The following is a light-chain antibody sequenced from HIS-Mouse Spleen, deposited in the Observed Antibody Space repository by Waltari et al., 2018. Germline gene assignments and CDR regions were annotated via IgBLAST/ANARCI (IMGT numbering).Light chain of an antibody. CDR1: PGLRSY. CDR3: QQYYSYLFT. J-gene: IGKJ3*01. V-gene: IGKV1-8*01. Sequence: AIRMTPSPSSLSAYTGDSVTIPGRASPGLRSYLAWYQLKPGKAPKLLIYAASTLQSGVPSRFSGSGSGTDFTLTISCLQAEDVATYYCQQYYSYLFTFGPGTKVDIK. CDR2: AAS.